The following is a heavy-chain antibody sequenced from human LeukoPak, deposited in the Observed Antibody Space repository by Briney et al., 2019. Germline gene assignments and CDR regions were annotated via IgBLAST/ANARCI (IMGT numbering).Heavy chain of an antibody. CDR2: INPNSGGT. J-gene: IGHJ4*02. D-gene: IGHD5-18*01. CDR1: GYTFTCYY. CDR3: ARGSLSRGYDY. Sequence: ASVKVSCKASGYTFTCYYMHWVRQAPGQGLEWMGWINPNSGGTNYAQKIQGWVTMTRDTSISTAYMELSRLGSDDTAVYYCARGSLSRGYDYWGQGTLVTVSS. V-gene: IGHV1-2*04.